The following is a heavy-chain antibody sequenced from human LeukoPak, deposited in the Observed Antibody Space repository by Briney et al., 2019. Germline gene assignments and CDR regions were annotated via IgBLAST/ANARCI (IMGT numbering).Heavy chain of an antibody. Sequence: GGSLRLSCAASGFTFSSYGMHWVGQAPGKGRGGVAFIRYDGSNKYYADSVKGRLTISRDNSKNTLYLQMNSLRAEDTAVYYCAILGGYSYGGRYFDYWGQGTLVTVSS. D-gene: IGHD5-18*01. CDR1: GFTFSSYG. CDR2: IRYDGSNK. J-gene: IGHJ4*02. CDR3: AILGGYSYGGRYFDY. V-gene: IGHV3-30*02.